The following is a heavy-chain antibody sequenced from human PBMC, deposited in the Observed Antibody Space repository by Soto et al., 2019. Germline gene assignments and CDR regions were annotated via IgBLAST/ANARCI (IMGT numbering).Heavy chain of an antibody. CDR2: INPSGGT. Sequence: QVQLQQWGAGLLMPSETLSLTCALYGGSFSAYYWTWIRQPPGKGLEWIGEINPSGGTNYNPSLXRLFAISVDSXXYXFXXKLSSVTASTTAVYYCARGTTLLGGLTSVVEWFAPWGQGTLVTVSS. D-gene: IGHD3-16*01. V-gene: IGHV4-34*01. CDR3: ARGTTLLGGLTSVVEWFAP. J-gene: IGHJ5*02. CDR1: GGSFSAYY.